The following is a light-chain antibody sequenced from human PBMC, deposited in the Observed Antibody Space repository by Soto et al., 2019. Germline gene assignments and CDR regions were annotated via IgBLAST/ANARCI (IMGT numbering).Light chain of an antibody. CDR1: QSVLYSSNNKNY. J-gene: IGKJ4*01. CDR3: QQHYDPPLT. V-gene: IGKV4-1*01. CDR2: WAS. Sequence: DIVLTQSPDSLAVSLGERATINCKSSQSVLYSSNNKNYLAWYQQKPGQPPKLLIYWASTRESGVPDRFTASGSGTDDTLTISSLQAEDVAVYYCQQHYDPPLTFGGGAKVEFK.